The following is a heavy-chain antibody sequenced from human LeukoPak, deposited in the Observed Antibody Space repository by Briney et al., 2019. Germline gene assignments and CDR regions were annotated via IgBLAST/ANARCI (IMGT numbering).Heavy chain of an antibody. CDR2: INRDGSST. D-gene: IGHD6-13*01. V-gene: IGHV3-74*01. CDR3: ARVGSSSVYYYYYYMDV. CDR1: GFTFSSYW. Sequence: QPGGSLGLSCAASGFTFSSYWIHWVRQAPGKGLVWVSRINRDGSSTDYADSVKGRFTISRDNAKNALYPQMNSLRVEDTAVYYCARVGSSSVYYYYYYMDVWGKGTTVTVSS. J-gene: IGHJ6*03.